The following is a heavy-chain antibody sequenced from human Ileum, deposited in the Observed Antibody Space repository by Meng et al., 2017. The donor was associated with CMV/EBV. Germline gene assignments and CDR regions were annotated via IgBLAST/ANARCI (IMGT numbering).Heavy chain of an antibody. CDR2: INQDGSEK. CDR1: GFTFSYYW. V-gene: IGHV3-7*01. Sequence: GESLKISCAASGFTFSYYWMSWVRQAPGKGLEWVANINQDGSEKYYVDSVKGRFSISRDNAKNSLYLQMNSLRGDDTAVYYCAKDACSSTSCYKEKVGWGQGTLVTVSS. CDR3: AKDACSSTSCYKEKVG. J-gene: IGHJ4*02. D-gene: IGHD2-2*02.